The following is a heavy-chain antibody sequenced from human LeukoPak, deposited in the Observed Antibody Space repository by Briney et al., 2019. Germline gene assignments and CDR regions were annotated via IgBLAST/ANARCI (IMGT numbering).Heavy chain of an antibody. J-gene: IGHJ6*02. Sequence: PSETLSLTCAVYGGSFSGYYWSWIRQPPGKGLEWIGEINHSGSTNYNPSLKSRVTISVDTSKNQFSLKLSSVTAADTAVYYCARGEAAGSYYYGMDVWGQGTTITVSS. CDR2: INHSGST. V-gene: IGHV4-34*01. CDR1: GGSFSGYY. CDR3: ARGEAAGSYYYGMDV. D-gene: IGHD6-13*01.